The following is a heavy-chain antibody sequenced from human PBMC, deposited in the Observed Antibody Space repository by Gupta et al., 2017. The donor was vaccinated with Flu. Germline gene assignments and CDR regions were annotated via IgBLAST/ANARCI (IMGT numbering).Heavy chain of an antibody. CDR2: IDYSGST. V-gene: IGHV4-31*03. J-gene: IGHJ4*02. CDR3: ATDSGGGASGSSFHY. D-gene: IGHD1-26*01. CDR1: GGSISSGGYY. Sequence: QVQLQESGPGLVKPSQTLSLTCTVSGGSISSGGYYWSWIRQHPGKGLEWIGYIDYSGSTYYNPSLKSRVTILVDASKNQFSLRLTSVTAADTAVYYCATDSGGGASGSSFHYWGQGTLVTVSS.